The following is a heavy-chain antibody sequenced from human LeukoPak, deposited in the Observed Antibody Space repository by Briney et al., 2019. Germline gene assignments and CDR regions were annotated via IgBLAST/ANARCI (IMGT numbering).Heavy chain of an antibody. CDR2: ISYDGSNK. CDR1: GFTFSSYG. Sequence: GGSLRLSCAASGFTFSSYGMHWVRQAPGKGLEWVAVISYDGSNKYYADSVKGRFTISRDNSKNTLYLQMNSLRAEDTAVYYCAKAPPNYGPPDYWGQGTLVTVSS. CDR3: AKAPPNYGPPDY. V-gene: IGHV3-30*18. J-gene: IGHJ4*02. D-gene: IGHD3-10*01.